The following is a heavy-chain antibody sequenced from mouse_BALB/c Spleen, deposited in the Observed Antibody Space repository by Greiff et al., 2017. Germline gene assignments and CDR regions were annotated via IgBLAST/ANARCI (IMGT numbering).Heavy chain of an antibody. CDR1: GFTFSSYA. J-gene: IGHJ2*01. Sequence: EVKLVESGGGLVKPGGSLKLSCAASGFTFSSYAMSWVRQTPEKRLEWVASISSGGSTYYPDSVKGRFTISRDNARNILYLQMSSLRSEDTAMYYCARGTCSSSYFDDWGQGTTLTVSS. CDR3: ARGTCSSSYFDD. CDR2: ISSGGST. D-gene: IGHD1-1*01. V-gene: IGHV5-6-5*01.